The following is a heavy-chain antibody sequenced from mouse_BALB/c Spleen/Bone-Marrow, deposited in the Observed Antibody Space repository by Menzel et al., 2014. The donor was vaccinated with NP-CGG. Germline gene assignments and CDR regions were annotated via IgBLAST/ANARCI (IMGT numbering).Heavy chain of an antibody. V-gene: IGHV1S56*01. D-gene: IGHD1-2*01. CDR3: ARHYYAY. CDR1: GYTFTSYY. Sequence: QVQLQQSGPELVKPGASVRISCKASGYTFTSYYIHWVKQRPGQGLEWIGGIYPGNGNTKYNEKFKGKATLTAAKSSSTPYRHLSSQTSEDYSVYFCARHYYAYWGQGTLVTVSA. CDR2: IYPGNGNT. J-gene: IGHJ3*01.